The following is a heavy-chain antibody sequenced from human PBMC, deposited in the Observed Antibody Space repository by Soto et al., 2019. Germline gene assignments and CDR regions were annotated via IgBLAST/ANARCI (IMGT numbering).Heavy chain of an antibody. CDR1: GGSFSGYY. CDR2: INHSGST. Sequence: TSETLSLTCAVYGGSFSGYYWSWIRQPPGKGLEWIGEINHSGSTNYNPSLKSRVTISVDTSKNQFSLKLSSVTAADTAVYYCAISGWSISSGWYRSFDPWGQGTLVTVSS. D-gene: IGHD6-19*01. V-gene: IGHV4-34*01. CDR3: AISGWSISSGWYRSFDP. J-gene: IGHJ5*02.